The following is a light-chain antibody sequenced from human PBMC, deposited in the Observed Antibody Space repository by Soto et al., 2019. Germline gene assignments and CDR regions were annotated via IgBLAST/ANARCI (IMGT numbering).Light chain of an antibody. V-gene: IGKV3-20*01. CDR2: GAS. Sequence: EIVLTHSPGTLSLSPGERAALSWRASQSVSSSYLAWYQQKPGPAPRLLIYGASSRATGIPDRFTGSGSGTDFTLTISRLEPEDFAVFYCHQYGSSPQTFGQGTKVDIK. CDR1: QSVSSSY. J-gene: IGKJ1*01. CDR3: HQYGSSPQT.